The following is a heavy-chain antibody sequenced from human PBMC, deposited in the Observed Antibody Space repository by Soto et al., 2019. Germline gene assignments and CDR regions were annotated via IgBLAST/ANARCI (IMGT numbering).Heavy chain of an antibody. J-gene: IGHJ4*02. D-gene: IGHD4-17*01. V-gene: IGHV3-64D*06. CDR1: GFTFSSYA. Sequence: PGGSLRLSCSTSGFTFSSYAMHWVRQAPGKGLEYVSAISSNGGSTYYADSVKGRFTISRDNSKNTLYLQMSSLRAEDTAVYYCVKGSKGKATVSHFDYWGQGTLVTVSS. CDR3: VKGSKGKATVSHFDY. CDR2: ISSNGGST.